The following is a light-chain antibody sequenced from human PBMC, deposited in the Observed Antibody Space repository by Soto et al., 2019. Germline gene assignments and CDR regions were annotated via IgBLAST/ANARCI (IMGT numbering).Light chain of an antibody. J-gene: IGKJ3*01. CDR2: GAS. CDR3: QQYVSSPLT. Sequence: EIVLTQSPGTLSLSPGERATLSCRASQSVSSSYLAWYQQKPGQAPRLLIYGASSRATGIPDRFSGSGSGTDFTLTISRLEPEEFAVYYCQQYVSSPLTFGPGTKVDIK. V-gene: IGKV3-20*01. CDR1: QSVSSSY.